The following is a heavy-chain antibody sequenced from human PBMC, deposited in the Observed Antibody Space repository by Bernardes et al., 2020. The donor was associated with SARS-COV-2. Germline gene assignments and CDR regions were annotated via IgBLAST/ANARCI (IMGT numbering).Heavy chain of an antibody. CDR1: GFTFSSYA. Sequence: GSLRLSCAASGFTFSSYAMHWVRQAPGKGLEWVAIISYDGNNNYYADSVKGRFTISRDNSKNTLYLQMNGLRPEDTAVFYCAKDHRALRAFDVWGQGTTVTVSS. CDR2: ISYDGNNN. J-gene: IGHJ3*01. CDR3: AKDHRALRAFDV. V-gene: IGHV3-30*18.